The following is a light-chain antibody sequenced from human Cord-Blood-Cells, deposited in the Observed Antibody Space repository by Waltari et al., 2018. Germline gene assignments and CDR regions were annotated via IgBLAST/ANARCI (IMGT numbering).Light chain of an antibody. CDR2: EGS. CDR3: CSYAGSSTV. Sequence: SPGQSITISCTGTSSDVGSYNLVSWYQQHPGKAPKLMIYEGSKRPSGVSNRFSGSKSSNTASLTISGLQAEDEADYYCCSYAGSSTVFGGGTKLTVL. J-gene: IGLJ2*01. CDR1: SSDVGSYNL. V-gene: IGLV2-23*01.